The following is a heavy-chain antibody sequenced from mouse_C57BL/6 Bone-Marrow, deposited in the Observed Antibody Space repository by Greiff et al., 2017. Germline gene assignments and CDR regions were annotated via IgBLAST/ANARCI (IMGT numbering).Heavy chain of an antibody. D-gene: IGHD1-1*01. J-gene: IGHJ1*01. V-gene: IGHV1S56*01. CDR2: IFPGDGST. CDR3: GRSPAYGSRWYLDV. Sequence: QVQLQQSGADLVKPGASLKLSCKASDYTFTNYDIHWVRQRPEQGLEWIGWIFPGDGSTEYNERFKGKATLTTDKSSSTAYMQLSRLTSEDSAVYFCGRSPAYGSRWYLDVWGAGTTVTVSS. CDR1: DYTFTNYD.